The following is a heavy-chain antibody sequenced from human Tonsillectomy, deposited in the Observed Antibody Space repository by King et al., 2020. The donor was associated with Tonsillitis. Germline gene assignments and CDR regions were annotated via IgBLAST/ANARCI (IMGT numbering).Heavy chain of an antibody. CDR1: GFTFSNYA. CDR2: ISGDGDST. D-gene: IGHD1-1*01. V-gene: IGHV3-23*01. J-gene: IGHJ6*03. CDR3: AKNDAPTSDYSYFYMDV. Sequence: VQLLESGGDLVQPGGSLRLSCAASGFTFSNYAMTWVRQAPGKGLEWVSSISGDGDSTYYADSMRGRFTISRDISKNTLYLQMNSLRDGATAVYYCAKNDAPTSDYSYFYMDVWGKGTTVTVSS.